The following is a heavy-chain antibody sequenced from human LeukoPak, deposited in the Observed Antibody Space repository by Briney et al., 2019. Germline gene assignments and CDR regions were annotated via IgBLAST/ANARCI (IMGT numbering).Heavy chain of an antibody. J-gene: IGHJ5*02. CDR1: GFTFSSCSMN. CDR3: AKRRSASSELDP. Sequence: PGGSLRLSCAAYGFTFSSCSMNWVRQPPGKGLEWIGNIYYSGATYYNPSLKSRVTISVDTSKNQFSLKLTSMTAADTAVYYCAKRRSASSELDPWGQGTLVTVSS. D-gene: IGHD6-6*01. CDR2: IYYSGAT. V-gene: IGHV4-59*04.